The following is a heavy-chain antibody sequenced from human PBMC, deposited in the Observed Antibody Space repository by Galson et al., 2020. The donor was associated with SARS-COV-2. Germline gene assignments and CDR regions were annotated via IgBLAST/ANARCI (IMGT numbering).Heavy chain of an antibody. CDR3: ARGGEWEPTYYFDY. CDR1: GFTFSNYV. D-gene: IGHD1-26*01. J-gene: IGHJ4*02. CDR2: ISSDGSIS. Sequence: GGSLSLSCAASGFTFSNYVMHWVRQAPGKGPERVAVISSDGSISFYADSLKGRFTISRDNSKSKLYLQMNSLRAEDTAVDYCARGGEWEPTYYFDYWGQGTLVTVSS. V-gene: IGHV3-30*04.